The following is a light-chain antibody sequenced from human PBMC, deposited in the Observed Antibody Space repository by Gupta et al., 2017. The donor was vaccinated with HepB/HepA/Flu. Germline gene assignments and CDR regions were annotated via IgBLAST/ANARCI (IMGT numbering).Light chain of an antibody. CDR1: NSNIGAGFD. Sequence: SVLPPPPSVSGAPGQSITISCTGSNSNIGAGFDVHWFQQVPGTAPKLLVYGNNNRPSGVPDRCSASKSGTSAALAITGLQAEDEADYYCQSYDISLSAYVIFGGGTKLTVL. V-gene: IGLV1-40*01. CDR2: GNN. J-gene: IGLJ2*01. CDR3: QSYDISLSAYVI.